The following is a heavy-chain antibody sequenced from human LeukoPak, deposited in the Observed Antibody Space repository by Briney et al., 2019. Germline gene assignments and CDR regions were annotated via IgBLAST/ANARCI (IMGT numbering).Heavy chain of an antibody. D-gene: IGHD4-23*01. CDR3: ASFSDYGGNFFDY. Sequence: SETLSLTCTVSGGSISSSHYYWGWIRQPPGKGLEWIGYIYHNGRTNYNPSLKSRVTISLDTSENQFSLKLSSVTAADTAVYYCASFSDYGGNFFDYWGQGTLVTVSS. CDR2: IYHNGRT. CDR1: GGSISSSHYY. V-gene: IGHV4-61*05. J-gene: IGHJ4*02.